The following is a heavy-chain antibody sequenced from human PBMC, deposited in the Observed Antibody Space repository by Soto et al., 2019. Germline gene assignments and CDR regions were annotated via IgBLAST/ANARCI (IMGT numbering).Heavy chain of an antibody. CDR2: ISYDGSNK. CDR1: GFTFSSYA. V-gene: IGHV3-30-3*01. J-gene: IGHJ6*02. Sequence: QVQLVESGGGVVQPGRSLRLSCEASGFTFSSYAMHWVRQAPGKGLEWVALISYDGSNKYYADSVKGRFTISRDNSRNTLYLQMNSLRTEDTAVYYCARGGVVVGAAREWGYGMDVWGQGTTVTVSS. D-gene: IGHD2-15*01. CDR3: ARGGVVVGAAREWGYGMDV.